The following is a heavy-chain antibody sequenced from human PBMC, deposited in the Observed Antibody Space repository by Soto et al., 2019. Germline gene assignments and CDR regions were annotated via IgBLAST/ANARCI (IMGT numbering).Heavy chain of an antibody. D-gene: IGHD2-21*02. CDR3: ARGRDNAFDI. J-gene: IGHJ3*02. V-gene: IGHV6-1*01. Sequence: QIQLQQSGPGLLKPSQTLSLTCAISGGSVSSSGAAWNWIRQSPSRGLEWLGRTYCGYKCYNEYAISVKSRMTVNLDTSKNQGSLQLNFVTPEDTAVYYCARGRDNAFDIWGQGTVVTVSS. CDR1: GGSVSSSGAA. CDR2: TYCGYKCYN.